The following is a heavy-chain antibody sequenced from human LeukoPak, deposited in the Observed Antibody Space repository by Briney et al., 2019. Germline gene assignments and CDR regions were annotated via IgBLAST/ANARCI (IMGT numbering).Heavy chain of an antibody. CDR2: INSDGFST. J-gene: IGHJ6*02. D-gene: IGHD1-26*01. CDR1: GFTFSSYW. V-gene: IGHV3-74*01. Sequence: GGSLRLSCAASGFTFSSYWMHWVRQAPGKGLVWVSRINSDGFSTYYADSVKGRFTISRDNSKNTLFLQMNSLRAEDTAVYYCARYRGYGMDVWGQGTTVTVSS. CDR3: ARYRGYGMDV.